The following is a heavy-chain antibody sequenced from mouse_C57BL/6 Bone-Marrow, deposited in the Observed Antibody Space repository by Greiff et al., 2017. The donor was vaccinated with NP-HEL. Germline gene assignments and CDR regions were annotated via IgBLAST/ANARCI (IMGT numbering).Heavy chain of an antibody. CDR1: GFTFSNYW. D-gene: IGHD2-3*01. CDR2: IRLKSDNYAT. Sequence: EVKLMESGGGLVQPGGSMKLSCVASGFTFSNYWMNWVRQSPEKGLEWVAQIRLKSDNYATHYAESVKGRFTISRDDSKSSVYLQMNNLRAEDTGIYYCTGDGYRFAYWGQGTLVTVSA. V-gene: IGHV6-3*01. J-gene: IGHJ3*01. CDR3: TGDGYRFAY.